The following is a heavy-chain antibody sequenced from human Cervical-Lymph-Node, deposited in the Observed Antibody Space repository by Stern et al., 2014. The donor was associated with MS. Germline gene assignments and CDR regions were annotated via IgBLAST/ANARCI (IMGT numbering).Heavy chain of an antibody. V-gene: IGHV3-33*01. Sequence: VQLVESGGGVVPPGRSLRLSCAASGFTFSSYGMHWVRQAPGKGLEWVAVIWYDGSNKYYADSVKGRFTISRDNSKNTLYLQMNSLRAEDTAVYYCARDSYSTSWYNYFDYWGQGTLVTVSS. CDR3: ARDSYSTSWYNYFDY. CDR1: GFTFSSYG. D-gene: IGHD6-13*01. J-gene: IGHJ4*02. CDR2: IWYDGSNK.